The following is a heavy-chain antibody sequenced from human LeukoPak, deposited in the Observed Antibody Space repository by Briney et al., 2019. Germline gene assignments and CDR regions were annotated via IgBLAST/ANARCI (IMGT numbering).Heavy chain of an antibody. CDR3: ARARIAAARGAFDI. J-gene: IGHJ3*02. Sequence: ASVKVSCKAYGYTFTGYYMHWVRQAPGQGLEWMGWINPNSGGTNYAQKFQGRVTMTRDTSISTAYMELSRLRSDDTAVYYCARARIAAARGAFDIWGQGTMVTVSS. CDR2: INPNSGGT. CDR1: GYTFTGYY. D-gene: IGHD6-13*01. V-gene: IGHV1-2*02.